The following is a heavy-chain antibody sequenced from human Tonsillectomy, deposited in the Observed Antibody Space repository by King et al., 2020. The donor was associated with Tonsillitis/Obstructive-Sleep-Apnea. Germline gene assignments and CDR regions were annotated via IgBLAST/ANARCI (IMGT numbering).Heavy chain of an antibody. CDR1: GFKCSNAW. Sequence: VQLVESGGGLVKPGGSLRLSCAASGFKCSNAWMSWVRQAPGKGLEWDGRIKSKTDGGTTDYEAPVNGRFTFSRDDSKKTLYLQMNSLKTEDTAVYYCTTDRFAWVSYWGQGTLVTVSS. CDR2: IKSKTDGGTT. V-gene: IGHV3-15*01. CDR3: TTDRFAWVSY. J-gene: IGHJ4*02. D-gene: IGHD3-10*01.